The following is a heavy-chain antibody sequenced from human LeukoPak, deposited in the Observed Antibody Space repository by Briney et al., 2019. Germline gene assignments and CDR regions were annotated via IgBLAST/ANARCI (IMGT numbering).Heavy chain of an antibody. D-gene: IGHD3-3*01. CDR1: GFTFDDYA. Sequence: GRSLRLSCAASGFTFDDYAIHWVRQAPGKGLEWVSGISWNSGSIGYADSVKGRFTISRDNAKNSLYLQMNSLRAEDTALYYCAKDFYDFWSGKGSWFDPWGQGTLVTVSS. CDR3: AKDFYDFWSGKGSWFDP. V-gene: IGHV3-9*01. J-gene: IGHJ5*02. CDR2: ISWNSGSI.